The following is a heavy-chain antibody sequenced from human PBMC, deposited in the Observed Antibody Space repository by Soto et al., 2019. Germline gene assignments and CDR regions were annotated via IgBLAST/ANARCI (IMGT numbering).Heavy chain of an antibody. Sequence: QLVESGGGLVQPGGSLRLTCAASGATLSNYWMSWARQAPGKGLEWVANIKQDGSVIAYLDSVKGRFTISRDNTKNSLYLQMNTLRAEDTAIYYCAGGSGWLMLSWGQGTLVTVSS. J-gene: IGHJ5*02. D-gene: IGHD6-19*01. V-gene: IGHV3-7*03. CDR2: IKQDGSVI. CDR1: GATLSNYW. CDR3: AGGSGWLMLS.